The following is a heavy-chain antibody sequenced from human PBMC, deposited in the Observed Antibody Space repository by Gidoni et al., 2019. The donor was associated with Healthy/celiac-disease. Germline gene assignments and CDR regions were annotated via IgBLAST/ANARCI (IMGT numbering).Heavy chain of an antibody. CDR3: ARVRGYCSSTSCHSRNDY. CDR2: INHSGST. D-gene: IGHD2-2*02. V-gene: IGHV4-34*01. CDR1: GGSFSGYY. Sequence: QVQLQQWGAGLLTPSETLSLTCAVYGGSFSGYYWSWIRQPPGKGLEWIGEINHSGSTNYNPSLKSQVTISVDTSKNQFSLKLSSVTAADTAVYYCARVRGYCSSTSCHSRNDYWGQGTLVTVSS. J-gene: IGHJ4*02.